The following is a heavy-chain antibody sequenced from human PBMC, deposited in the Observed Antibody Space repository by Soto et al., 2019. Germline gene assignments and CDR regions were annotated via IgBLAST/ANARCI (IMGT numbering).Heavy chain of an antibody. CDR3: VKDRTHYYGSGTYFHS. Sequence: PGGSLRLSCAASGFTFDDYAMHWVRQAPGNAPEWVSGISWNSINIDYVDSVKGRFAISRDNAKNSLHLQMNSLRTEDTAFYYCVKDRTHYYGSGTYFHSWGQGTPVTVSS. D-gene: IGHD3-10*01. V-gene: IGHV3-9*01. CDR1: GFTFDDYA. CDR2: ISWNSINI. J-gene: IGHJ4*02.